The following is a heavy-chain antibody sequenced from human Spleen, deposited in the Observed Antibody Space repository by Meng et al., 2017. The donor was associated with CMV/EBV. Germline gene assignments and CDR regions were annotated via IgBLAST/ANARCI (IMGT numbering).Heavy chain of an antibody. Sequence: GSLRLSCTVSGGSISSYYWTWIRQPPGKGLEWIGYIYYSGSTNYNPSLKSRVTISVDMAKNQFSLKLSSVTAADTAVYYCARVLRSRVGAPLLGAFDIWGQGTMVTVSS. D-gene: IGHD1-26*01. CDR2: IYYSGST. V-gene: IGHV4-59*01. CDR3: ARVLRSRVGAPLLGAFDI. J-gene: IGHJ3*02. CDR1: GGSISSYY.